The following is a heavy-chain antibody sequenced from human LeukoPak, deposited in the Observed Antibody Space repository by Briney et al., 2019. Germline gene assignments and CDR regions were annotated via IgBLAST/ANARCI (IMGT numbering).Heavy chain of an antibody. CDR3: ARDRSGGSYYGYWFDP. D-gene: IGHD1-26*01. J-gene: IGHJ5*02. CDR1: GGTFSSYA. CDR2: IIPIFGTA. V-gene: IGHV1-69*05. Sequence: ASVKVSCKASGGTFSSYAISWVRQAPGQGLEWVGGIIPIFGTANYAQKFQGRVTITTDESTSTAYMALSSLRSEDTAVYYCARDRSGGSYYGYWFDPWGQGTLVTVSS.